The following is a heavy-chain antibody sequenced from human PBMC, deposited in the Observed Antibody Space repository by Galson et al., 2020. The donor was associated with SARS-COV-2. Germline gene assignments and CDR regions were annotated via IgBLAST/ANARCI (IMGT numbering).Heavy chain of an antibody. J-gene: IGHJ2*01. CDR1: GGSINRGGYS. V-gene: IGHV4-30-4*07. Sequence: SQTLSLTCAVSGGSINRGGYSWSWIRQPPGKRLEWIGYIYSGGSSYFNPSLKSRLAISGDTSRNQFSLNLNSVTAADTAVYYCARASLSIESRPPIWYFDLWGRGTLVTVSS. CDR3: ARASLSIESRPPIWYFDL. CDR2: IYSGGSS. D-gene: IGHD6-6*01.